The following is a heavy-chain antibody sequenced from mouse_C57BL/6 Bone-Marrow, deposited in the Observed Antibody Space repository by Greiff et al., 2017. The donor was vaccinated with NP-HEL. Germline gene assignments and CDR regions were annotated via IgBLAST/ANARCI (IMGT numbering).Heavy chain of an antibody. V-gene: IGHV1-55*01. CDR1: GYTFTSYW. D-gene: IGHD2-14*01. Sequence: QVQLQQSGAELVKPGASVKMSCKASGYTFTSYWITWVKQRPGQGLEWIGDIYPGSGSTNYNEKFKSKATLTVDTSASTAYMQLSSLTYEDSAVYYCARGQNYRGMDYWGQGTSVTVSS. CDR2: IYPGSGST. J-gene: IGHJ4*01. CDR3: ARGQNYRGMDY.